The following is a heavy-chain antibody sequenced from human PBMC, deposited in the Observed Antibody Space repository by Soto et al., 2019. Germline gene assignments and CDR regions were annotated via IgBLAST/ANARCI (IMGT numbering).Heavy chain of an antibody. J-gene: IGHJ4*02. CDR3: AKDATYYYNTLTRAYFDS. V-gene: IGHV3-30*18. Sequence: SGGSLRLSCAGSGFPFYNYGINWVRQAPGKGLEWVAIISFDGTTKVYADSVKGRFTISRDNSKNTVFLQMNGLRVEDTAVYYCAKDATYYYNTLTRAYFDSGGQGTPVTVPS. CDR2: ISFDGTTK. D-gene: IGHD3-22*01. CDR1: GFPFYNYG.